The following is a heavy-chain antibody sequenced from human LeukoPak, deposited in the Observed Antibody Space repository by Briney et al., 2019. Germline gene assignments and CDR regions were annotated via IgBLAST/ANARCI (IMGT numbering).Heavy chain of an antibody. CDR2: IKQDGSEK. CDR3: ARVRIRGSYTDY. Sequence: GGSLRLSCAAYGFTFSSYWMSWVRQAPGKGLEWVANIKQDGSEKYYVDSVKGRFTISRDNAKNSLYLQMNSLRAEDTAVYYCARVRIRGSYTDYWGQGTLVTVSS. V-gene: IGHV3-7*01. D-gene: IGHD1-26*01. CDR1: GFTFSSYW. J-gene: IGHJ4*02.